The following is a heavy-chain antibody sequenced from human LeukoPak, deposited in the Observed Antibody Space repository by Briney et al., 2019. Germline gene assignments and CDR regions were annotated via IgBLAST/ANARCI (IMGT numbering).Heavy chain of an antibody. D-gene: IGHD5-12*01. CDR3: AKEVGYGSPYFDY. CDR2: ISFDESSE. J-gene: IGHJ4*02. Sequence: GRSLRLSCAAPGFTFSNYGMHWVRQAPGKGLEWVALISFDESSEYYADSVKGRFSISRDNSKNTLYLQMNNARVDDTAVYYCAKEVGYGSPYFDYWGQGTLVTVSS. V-gene: IGHV3-30*18. CDR1: GFTFSNYG.